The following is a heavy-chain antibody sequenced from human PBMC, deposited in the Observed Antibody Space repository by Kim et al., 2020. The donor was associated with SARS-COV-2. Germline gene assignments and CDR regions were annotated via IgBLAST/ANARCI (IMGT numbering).Heavy chain of an antibody. CDR2: IYYSGST. CDR3: ARGRFHYDILTGYGPCCIFDDY. D-gene: IGHD3-9*01. J-gene: IGHJ4*02. Sequence: SETLSLTCTVSGGSVSSGSYYWSWIRQPPGKGLEWIGYIYYSGSTNYNPSLKSRVTISVDTSKNQFSLKLSSVTAADTAVYYCARGRFHYDILTGYGPCCIFDDYWGQGTLVTVSS. CDR1: GGSVSSGSYY. V-gene: IGHV4-61*01.